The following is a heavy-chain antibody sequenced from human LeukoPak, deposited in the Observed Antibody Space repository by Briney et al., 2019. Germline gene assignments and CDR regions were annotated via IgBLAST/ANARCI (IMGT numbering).Heavy chain of an antibody. CDR1: GFTFSNYA. Sequence: GGSLRLSCAASGFTFSNYAMSWLRQAPGKGLEWVSSISGNGGSTYYADSVQGRFTMSRDNSKNTLYLQMHSLRADDTAVYYCAKEPGSWYDDNFDYWGQGTLISVSS. V-gene: IGHV3-23*01. J-gene: IGHJ4*02. CDR3: AKEPGSWYDDNFDY. CDR2: ISGNGGST. D-gene: IGHD6-13*01.